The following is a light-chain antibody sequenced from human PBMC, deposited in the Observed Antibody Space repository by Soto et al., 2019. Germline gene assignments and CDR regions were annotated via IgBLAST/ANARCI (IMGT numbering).Light chain of an antibody. Sequence: EIVMTQSPATLSVSPGGRATLSCRASQSVSSTLAWYQQKPGQAPRLLIYGASTRATGFPARFSGSGSGTEFTLTISSLQSEDFAVYYCQQYNNWPRTFGQGTKVDIK. CDR1: QSVSST. CDR2: GAS. J-gene: IGKJ1*01. V-gene: IGKV3-15*01. CDR3: QQYNNWPRT.